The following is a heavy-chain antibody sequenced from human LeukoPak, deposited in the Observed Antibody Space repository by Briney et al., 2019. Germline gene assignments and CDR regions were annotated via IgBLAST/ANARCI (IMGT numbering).Heavy chain of an antibody. D-gene: IGHD3-22*01. CDR3: AHRGPYYYDSSGYYGY. V-gene: IGHV4-34*01. CDR2: INHSGST. J-gene: IGHJ4*02. CDR1: GGSFSGYY. Sequence: PSETLSLTCAVYGGSFSGYYWSWIRQPPGKGLEWIGEINHSGSTNYNPSLKSRVTISVDTSKNQSSLKLSSVTAADTAVYYCAHRGPYYYDSSGYYGYWGQGTLVTVSS.